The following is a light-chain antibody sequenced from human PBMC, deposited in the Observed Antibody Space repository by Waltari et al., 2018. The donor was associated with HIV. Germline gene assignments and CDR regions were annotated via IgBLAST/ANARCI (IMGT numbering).Light chain of an antibody. J-gene: IGLJ2*01. CDR3: TSFATSDTLL. CDR1: RDDIGLYNF. CDR2: GNT. Sequence: QSALTQPASVSGSPGQSITISCTGPRDDIGLYNFVPWYQKHPDKAPQLIIYGNTNRPSGVSYRFSGSKSDNTASLTISGLQAEDEADYYCTSFATSDTLLFGGGTKLTVL. V-gene: IGLV2-14*03.